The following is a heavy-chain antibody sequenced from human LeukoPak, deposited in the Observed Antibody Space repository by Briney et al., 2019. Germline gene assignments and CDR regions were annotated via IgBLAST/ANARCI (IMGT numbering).Heavy chain of an antibody. CDR3: ARDGSGTTGFYYYYYMDV. Sequence: ASVKVSCKASGYTFTGYYMHWVRQAPGQGLEWMGWINPNSGGTNYAQKFQGRVTMTRDTSISTAYMELSKLRSDDTAVYYCARDGSGTTGFYYYYYMDVWGKGTTVTVSS. CDR1: GYTFTGYY. D-gene: IGHD1-7*01. CDR2: INPNSGGT. J-gene: IGHJ6*03. V-gene: IGHV1-2*02.